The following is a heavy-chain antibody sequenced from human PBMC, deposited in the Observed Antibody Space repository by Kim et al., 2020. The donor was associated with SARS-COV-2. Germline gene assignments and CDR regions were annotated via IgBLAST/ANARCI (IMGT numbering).Heavy chain of an antibody. J-gene: IGHJ6*02. CDR1: GFTFSSYA. CDR2: ISYDGSNK. D-gene: IGHD3-3*01. CDR3: ARDLGVVITPYYYYGMDV. Sequence: GGSLRLSCAASGFTFSSYAMHWVRQAPGKGLEWVAVISYDGSNKYYADSVKGRFTISRDNSKNTLYLQMNSLRAEDTAVYYCARDLGVVITPYYYYGMDVWGQGTTVTVSS. V-gene: IGHV3-30-3*01.